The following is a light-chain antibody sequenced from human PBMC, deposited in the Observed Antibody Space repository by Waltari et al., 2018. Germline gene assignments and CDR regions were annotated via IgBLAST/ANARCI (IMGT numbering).Light chain of an antibody. J-gene: IGKJ1*01. CDR2: WAS. Sequence: DIVMTQSPDSLAVSLGERATINCKSSQSVLYSSNNKNYLAWYQQKPGQPPKLLIYWASTRESGVPDRFSGSESGTDFTPTISSLQAEDVAVYYCQQYYTTPRTFGQGTKVEIK. CDR3: QQYYTTPRT. V-gene: IGKV4-1*01. CDR1: QSVLYSSNNKNY.